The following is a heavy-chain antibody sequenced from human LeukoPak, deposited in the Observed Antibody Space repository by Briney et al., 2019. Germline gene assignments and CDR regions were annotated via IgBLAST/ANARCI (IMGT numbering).Heavy chain of an antibody. CDR3: ATDLTAAAGTGY. Sequence: ASVKVSRKVSGYTLTELSMHWVRQAPGKGLEWTGGFDPEDGETIYAQKFQGRVTMTEDTSTDTAYMELSSLRSEDTAVYYCATDLTAAAGTGYWGQGTLVTVSS. J-gene: IGHJ4*02. D-gene: IGHD6-13*01. CDR1: GYTLTELS. V-gene: IGHV1-24*01. CDR2: FDPEDGET.